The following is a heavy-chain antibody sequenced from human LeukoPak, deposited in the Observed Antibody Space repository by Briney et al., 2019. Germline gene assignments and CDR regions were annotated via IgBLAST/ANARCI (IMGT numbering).Heavy chain of an antibody. CDR1: GGSFSGYY. CDR3: ARRTRYCSSTSCFPNWFDP. V-gene: IGHV4-34*01. CDR2: INHSGST. D-gene: IGHD2-2*01. Sequence: PSETLSLTCAVYGGSFSGYYWSWIRQPPGKGLEWIGEINHSGSTNYNPSLKSRVTISVDTSKNQFSLKLSSVTAADTAVYYCARRTRYCSSTSCFPNWFDPWGQGTLVTVSS. J-gene: IGHJ5*02.